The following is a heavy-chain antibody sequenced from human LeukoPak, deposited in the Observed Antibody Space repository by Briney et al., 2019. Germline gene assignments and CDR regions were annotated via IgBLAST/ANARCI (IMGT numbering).Heavy chain of an antibody. D-gene: IGHD2-15*01. Sequence: SETLSLTCTVSGGSISRYYWSWIRQPAGKGLEWIGRIYTSGSTNYNPSLKSRVAMSVDTSKNQFSLKLSSVTAADTAVYYCARHLVVVAATEGLMGNWFDPWGQGTLVTVSS. CDR2: IYTSGST. CDR1: GGSISRYY. V-gene: IGHV4-4*07. CDR3: ARHLVVVAATEGLMGNWFDP. J-gene: IGHJ5*02.